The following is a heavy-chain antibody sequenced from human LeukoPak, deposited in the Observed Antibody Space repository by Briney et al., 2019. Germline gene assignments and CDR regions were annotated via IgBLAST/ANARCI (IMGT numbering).Heavy chain of an antibody. Sequence: ASVKVSCKASGYTFTSYGISWVRQAPGQGLEWMGWISAYNGNTNYAQKLQGRVTMTTDTSTSTAYMELRSLRSDDTAVYYCAREWETVTTISANNWFDPWGQGTLVTVSS. CDR2: ISAYNGNT. J-gene: IGHJ5*02. CDR1: GYTFTSYG. V-gene: IGHV1-18*01. CDR3: AREWETVTTISANNWFDP. D-gene: IGHD4-17*01.